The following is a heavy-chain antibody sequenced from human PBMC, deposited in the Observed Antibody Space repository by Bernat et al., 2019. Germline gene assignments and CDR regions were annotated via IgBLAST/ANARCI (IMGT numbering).Heavy chain of an antibody. CDR2: INHSGST. V-gene: IGHV4-34*02. J-gene: IGHJ4*02. CDR1: DGAFSTYY. Sequence: QVQLQQWGAGLLKPSETLSLTCAVSDGAFSTYYWGWIRQPPGKGLEWIGEINHSGSTNYNPSLKSRVTMSVETSRNRFSLKLSSVNAADSAIYFCARGGVDNSNYGGLFDSWGQGTLLTVSS. CDR3: ARGGVDNSNYGGLFDS. D-gene: IGHD4-4*01.